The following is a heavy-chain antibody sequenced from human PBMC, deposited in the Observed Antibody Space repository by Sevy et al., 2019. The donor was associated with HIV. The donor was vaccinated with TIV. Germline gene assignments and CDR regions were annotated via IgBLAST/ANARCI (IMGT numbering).Heavy chain of an antibody. CDR1: GFTFSSYG. Sequence: GGSLRLSCAASGFTFSSYGMHWVRQAPGKGLEWVAVIWYDGSNKYYADSVKGRFTISRDNSKNTLYLQMNSLRAEDTAVYYCAKDLAHRGGGGDYWGQGTLVTVSS. CDR2: IWYDGSNK. D-gene: IGHD3-16*01. J-gene: IGHJ4*02. CDR3: AKDLAHRGGGGDY. V-gene: IGHV3-33*06.